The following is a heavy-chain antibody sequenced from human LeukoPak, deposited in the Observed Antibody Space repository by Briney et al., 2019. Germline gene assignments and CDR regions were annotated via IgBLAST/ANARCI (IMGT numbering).Heavy chain of an antibody. CDR3: ARDQAMVRGVITVDY. J-gene: IGHJ4*02. D-gene: IGHD3-10*01. Sequence: GGSLRLSCAASGFTFSNYAMSWVRQAPGKGLEWVSYISSSGSTIYYADSVKGRFTISRDNAKNSLYLQMNSLRAEDTAVYYCARDQAMVRGVITVDYWDQGTLVTVSS. V-gene: IGHV3-48*03. CDR2: ISSSGSTI. CDR1: GFTFSNYA.